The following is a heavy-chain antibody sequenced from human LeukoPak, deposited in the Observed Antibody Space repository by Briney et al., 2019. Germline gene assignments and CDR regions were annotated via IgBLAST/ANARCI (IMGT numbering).Heavy chain of an antibody. CDR2: ISDNSGMT. J-gene: IGHJ5*02. Sequence: GLXWFSAISDNSGMTYYADSVKGRFTISRDNSKNTLFVQMNSLRAEDTAVYYCAREYDSSWPSWGQGTLVTVSS. V-gene: IGHV3-23*01. CDR3: AREYDSSWPS. D-gene: IGHD3-22*01.